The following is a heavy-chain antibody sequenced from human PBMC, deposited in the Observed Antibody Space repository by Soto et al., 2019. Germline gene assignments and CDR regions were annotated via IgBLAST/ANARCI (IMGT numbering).Heavy chain of an antibody. CDR3: AREDYDYIWGSRIDY. CDR2: ISSSSSTI. Sequence: GGSLRLSCAASGFTFSSYSMNWVRQAPGKGLEWVSYISSSSSTIYYADSVKGRFTISRDNAKNSLYLQMNSLRAEDTAVYYCAREDYDYIWGSRIDYWGQGTLVTVSS. CDR1: GFTFSSYS. V-gene: IGHV3-48*01. D-gene: IGHD3-16*01. J-gene: IGHJ4*02.